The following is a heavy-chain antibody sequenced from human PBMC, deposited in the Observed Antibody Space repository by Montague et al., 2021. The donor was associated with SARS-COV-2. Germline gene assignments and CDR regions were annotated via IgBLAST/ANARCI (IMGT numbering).Heavy chain of an antibody. Sequence: PALVKPTQTLTLTCTFSGFSLSTSGVGVSWIRQPPGKALEGLARTDWDDEKYYRTSQKTRRTISKDTSKNQVVRTMTNMDPVDTATYYCARTYGSGRGFDLWGRGTLVTVSS. D-gene: IGHD3-10*01. CDR3: ARTYGSGRGFDL. CDR1: GFSLSTSGVG. V-gene: IGHV2-70*11. J-gene: IGHJ2*01. CDR2: TDWDDEK.